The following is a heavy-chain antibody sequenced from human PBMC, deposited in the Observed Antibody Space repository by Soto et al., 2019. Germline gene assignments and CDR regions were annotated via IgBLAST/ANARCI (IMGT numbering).Heavy chain of an antibody. Sequence: QVQLQESGPGLVKPSGTLSLTCAVSGGSISSSNWWSWVRQPPGKGLEWIGEIYDSGSTNYNPSLKSRVTITVHKSKNQSSLKLSPVTAADTAVYYCAREQQLAPLWFDPWGQGTLVTVSS. D-gene: IGHD6-13*01. J-gene: IGHJ5*02. CDR2: IYDSGST. CDR1: GGSISSSNW. V-gene: IGHV4-4*02. CDR3: AREQQLAPLWFDP.